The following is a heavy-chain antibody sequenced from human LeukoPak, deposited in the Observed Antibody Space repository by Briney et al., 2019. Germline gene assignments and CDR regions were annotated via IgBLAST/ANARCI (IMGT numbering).Heavy chain of an antibody. V-gene: IGHV3-7*01. D-gene: IGHD3-10*01. J-gene: IGHJ4*02. Sequence: PGGSLRLSCAASGFTFSRSWMRWVRQAPGKGLEGVANIKNDGSEEYYVDSVKGRFTISRDNARNSLFLQMNSLTVEDTAVYYCARAIRGSAVDTRDRWGQGTLVTVSS. CDR1: GFTFSRSW. CDR2: IKNDGSEE. CDR3: ARAIRGSAVDTRDR.